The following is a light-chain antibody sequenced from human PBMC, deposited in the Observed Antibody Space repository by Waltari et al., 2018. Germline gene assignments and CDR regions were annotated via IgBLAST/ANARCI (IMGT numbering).Light chain of an antibody. CDR2: AAS. CDR3: QQLHSYPRT. J-gene: IGKJ4*01. V-gene: IGKV1-9*01. CDR1: QGIGSY. Sequence: DIQLTQSPSFLSASVGDRVTITCRASQGIGSYLAWYQQKPGKAPTLQIYAASTLQSGVPSRFSGSYSGTEFTLTISSLQPEDFASYFCQQLHSYPRTFGGGTKMEI.